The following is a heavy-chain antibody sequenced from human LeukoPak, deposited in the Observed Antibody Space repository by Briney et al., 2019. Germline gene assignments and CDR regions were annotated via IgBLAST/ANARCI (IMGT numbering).Heavy chain of an antibody. CDR2: TSGDGGGT. D-gene: IGHD3-22*01. V-gene: IGHV3-43*02. CDR1: GFTFDDYA. Sequence: GGSLRLSCAASGFTFDDYAMHWVPQAPGKGLEWVSLTSGDGGGTYYADSVKVRFTICRDNSKNSLYLQMNSLRTEDTALYYCAKDENSGYPLDYWGQGTLVTVSS. CDR3: AKDENSGYPLDY. J-gene: IGHJ4*02.